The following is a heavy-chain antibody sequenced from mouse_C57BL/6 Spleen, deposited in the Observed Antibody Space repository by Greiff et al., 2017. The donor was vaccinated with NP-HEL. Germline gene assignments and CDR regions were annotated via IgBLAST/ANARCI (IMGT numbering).Heavy chain of an antibody. V-gene: IGHV1-55*01. J-gene: IGHJ4*01. CDR1: GYTFTSYW. D-gene: IGHD2-4*01. CDR3: AREEIYYDYDYAMDD. CDR2: IYPGSGST. Sequence: QVQLQQPGAELVKPGASVKMSCKASGYTFTSYWITWVKQRPGQGLEWIGDIYPGSGSTNYNEKFKSKATLTVDTSSSTAYMQLSSLTSEDSAVYYCAREEIYYDYDYAMDDWGQGTSVTVSS.